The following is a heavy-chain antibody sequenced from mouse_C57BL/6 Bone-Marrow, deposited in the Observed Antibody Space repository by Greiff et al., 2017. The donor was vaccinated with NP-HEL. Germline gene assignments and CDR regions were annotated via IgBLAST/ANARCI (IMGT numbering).Heavy chain of an antibody. J-gene: IGHJ4*01. CDR1: GFTFSDYY. Sequence: EVQRVESEGGLVQPGSSMKLSCTASGFTFSDYYMAWVRQVPEKGLEWVANINYDGSSTYYLDSLKSRFIISRDNAKNILYLQMSSLKSEDTATYYCARVITTAYAMDYWGQGTSVTVSS. V-gene: IGHV5-16*01. D-gene: IGHD1-1*01. CDR2: INYDGSST. CDR3: ARVITTAYAMDY.